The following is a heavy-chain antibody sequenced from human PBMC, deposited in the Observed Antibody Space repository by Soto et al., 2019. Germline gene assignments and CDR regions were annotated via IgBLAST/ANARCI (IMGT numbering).Heavy chain of an antibody. J-gene: IGHJ4*02. V-gene: IGHV3-33*01. CDR1: GFTFSSYG. CDR2: IWYDGSNK. D-gene: IGHD5-18*01. CDR3: ARDALPDTAMVLYYFDY. Sequence: QVQLVESGGGVVQPGRSLRLSCAASGFTFSSYGMHWVRQAPGKGLEWVAVIWYDGSNKYYADSVKGRFTISRDNSKNTLYLQMNSLRAEDTAVYYCARDALPDTAMVLYYFDYWGQGTLVTVSS.